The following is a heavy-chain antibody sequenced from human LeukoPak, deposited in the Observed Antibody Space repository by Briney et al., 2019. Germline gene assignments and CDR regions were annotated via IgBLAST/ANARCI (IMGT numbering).Heavy chain of an antibody. D-gene: IGHD5-12*01. V-gene: IGHV4-39*07. CDR2: IYYSGST. J-gene: IGHJ4*02. Sequence: PSETLSLTCTVSGGSISSSSYYWGWIRQPPGKGLEWIGSIYYSGSTYYNPSLKSRVTISVDTSKNQFSLKLSSVTAADTAVYYCARGRWLRRYYFDYWGQGTLVTVSS. CDR1: GGSISSSSYY. CDR3: ARGRWLRRYYFDY.